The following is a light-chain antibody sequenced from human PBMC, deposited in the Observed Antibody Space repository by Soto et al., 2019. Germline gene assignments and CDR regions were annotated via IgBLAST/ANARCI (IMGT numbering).Light chain of an antibody. J-gene: IGKJ1*01. CDR3: QQYNSYSRT. V-gene: IGKV1-5*01. CDR2: DAS. Sequence: SQMTQSPSTLSASVGDRVTITCRGSQSISSWLAWYQQKPGQAPKLLIYDASSLESGVPSRFSGSGSGTEFTLTISSLQPDDFATYYCQQYNSYSRTFGQGTKVDIK. CDR1: QSISSW.